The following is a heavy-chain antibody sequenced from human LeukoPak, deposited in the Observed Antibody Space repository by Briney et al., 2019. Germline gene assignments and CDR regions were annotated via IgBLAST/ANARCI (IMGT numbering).Heavy chain of an antibody. V-gene: IGHV3-30*02. Sequence: GGSLRLSCVVSGFTLTTYGMLWVRQAPGKGLEWVSFIRPNGINNYYADSVKGRFTISRDNSKGTLYLQMTSLRTEDTALYYCAKDRPLEGGFDRWGQGSLVTVSS. CDR3: AKDRPLEGGFDR. J-gene: IGHJ5*02. CDR1: GFTLTTYG. D-gene: IGHD3-16*01. CDR2: IRPNGINN.